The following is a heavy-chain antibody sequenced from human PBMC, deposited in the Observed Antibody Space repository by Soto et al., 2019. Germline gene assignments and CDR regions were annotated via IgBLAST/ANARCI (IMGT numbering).Heavy chain of an antibody. D-gene: IGHD3-16*01. Sequence: LSLTCTVSGGSISSGGYYWSWIRQHPGKGLEWIGYIYYSGSTYYKPSLKSRVTISVDTSKNQFSLKLSSVTAADTAVYYCARGGGAPSKLYSGMDVWGQGTTVTVSS. CDR1: GGSISSGGYY. J-gene: IGHJ6*02. CDR3: ARGGGAPSKLYSGMDV. CDR2: IYYSGST. V-gene: IGHV4-31*03.